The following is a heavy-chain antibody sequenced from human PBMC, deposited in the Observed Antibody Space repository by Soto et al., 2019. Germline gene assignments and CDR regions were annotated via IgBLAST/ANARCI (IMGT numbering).Heavy chain of an antibody. CDR3: ARQYCSSTSCYLDDYYYYYYMDV. J-gene: IGHJ6*03. V-gene: IGHV1-18*01. CDR1: GYTFTSYG. D-gene: IGHD2-2*01. CDR2: ISAYNGNT. Sequence: ASVKVSCKASGYTFTSYGISWVRQAPGQGLEWMGWISAYNGNTNYAQKLQGRVTMTTDTSTSTAYMELRSLRSDDTAVYYCARQYCSSTSCYLDDYYYYYYMDVWGKGTTVNVSS.